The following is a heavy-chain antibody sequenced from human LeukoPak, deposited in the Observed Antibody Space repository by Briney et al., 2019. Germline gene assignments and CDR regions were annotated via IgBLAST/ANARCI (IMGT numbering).Heavy chain of an antibody. CDR3: AKDLFAGDSVAGYFDY. CDR1: GFTFSSYW. CDR2: ISGSGGTT. V-gene: IGHV3-23*01. D-gene: IGHD6-19*01. J-gene: IGHJ4*02. Sequence: GGSLRLSCAASGFTFSSYWMSWVRQAPGKGLEWVSIISGSGGTTKYVDSVQGRFTISRDNSKNTVYLQMNSLRVEDTAVYYCAKDLFAGDSVAGYFDYWGQGTLVTVSS.